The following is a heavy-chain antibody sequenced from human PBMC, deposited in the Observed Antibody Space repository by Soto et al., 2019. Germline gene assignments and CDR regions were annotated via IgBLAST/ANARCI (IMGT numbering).Heavy chain of an antibody. Sequence: ASVKVSCKGSGYTFTGYYINWVRQTPGQGHEWMGEISPQTGGTKYAQKYQGRVTMTRDTSITTVYMELSNLSPDDTAVYYCGSGRSDELVIFYRGHATLVTVAP. CDR1: GYTFTGYY. D-gene: IGHD3-3*02. CDR3: GSGRSDELVIFY. J-gene: IGHJ4*01. V-gene: IGHV1-2*02. CDR2: ISPQTGGT.